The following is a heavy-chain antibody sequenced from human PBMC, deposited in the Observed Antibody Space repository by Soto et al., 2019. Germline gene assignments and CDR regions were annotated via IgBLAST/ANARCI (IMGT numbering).Heavy chain of an antibody. D-gene: IGHD7-27*01. CDR2: INAGYGNT. V-gene: IGHV1-3*01. CDR3: ARDTGDGTFDF. J-gene: IGHJ4*02. CDR1: GYTVCSYA. Sequence: GASVKVSCKASGYTVCSYAMHWVRQAPGQRLEWMGWINAGYGNTKSSQKFQDRVTISRDTSASTAYMELTSLRSEDTAVYYCARDTGDGTFDFWGQGTLVTV.